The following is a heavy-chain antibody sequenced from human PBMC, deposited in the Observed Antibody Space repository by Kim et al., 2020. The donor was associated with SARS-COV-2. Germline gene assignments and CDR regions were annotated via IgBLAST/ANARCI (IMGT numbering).Heavy chain of an antibody. V-gene: IGHV1-46*01. CDR3: ARHERLAFRSYYYYGMDV. J-gene: IGHJ6*02. CDR2: INPSGGST. D-gene: IGHD3-3*02. Sequence: ASVKVSCKASGYTFTSYYMHWVRQAPGQGLEWMGIINPSGGSTSYAQKFQGRVTMTRDTSTSTVYMELSSLRSEDTAVYYCARHERLAFRSYYYYGMDVWGQGTTVTVSS. CDR1: GYTFTSYY.